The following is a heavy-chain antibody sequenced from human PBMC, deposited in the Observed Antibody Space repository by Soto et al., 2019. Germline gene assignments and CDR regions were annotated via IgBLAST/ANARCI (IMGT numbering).Heavy chain of an antibody. CDR2: VSVNGRDT. J-gene: IGHJ4*01. CDR1: GFSLSDYW. V-gene: IGHV3-74*03. CDR3: VRAPEQRPIDF. Sequence: EVQLMQFGGGLVQPGGSLRLSCAASGFSLSDYWMHWVRQVPGKGLLWVSRVSVNGRDTTYADSVKGRFTISRDNAKNTLYLQMDSLRAEDTAVYYCVRAPEQRPIDFWGHGSLVIVSS. D-gene: IGHD6-19*01.